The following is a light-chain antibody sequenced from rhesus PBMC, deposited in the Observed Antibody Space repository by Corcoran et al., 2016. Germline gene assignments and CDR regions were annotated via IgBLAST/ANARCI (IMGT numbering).Light chain of an antibody. V-gene: IGKV1-28*03. CDR3: LQHNSYPLT. J-gene: IGKJ4*01. CDR1: QGISSY. CDR2: DAS. Sequence: DIQMTQSPSSLSVSVGDTVTITCRASQGISSYLNWFQQKPGKAPKLLIYDASSLESGVPSRFRGSGSGTDCTLTISSLQPEDFAAYYCLQHNSYPLTFGGGTKVEIK.